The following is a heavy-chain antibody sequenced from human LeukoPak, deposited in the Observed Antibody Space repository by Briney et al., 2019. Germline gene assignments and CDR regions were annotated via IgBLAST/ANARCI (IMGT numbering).Heavy chain of an antibody. J-gene: IGHJ4*02. CDR1: GFTFSTYW. V-gene: IGHV3-74*01. D-gene: IGHD6-19*01. Sequence: GSLRLSCAASGFTFSTYWMHWVRQAPGKGLVWVSRINPDGTSTSNADSVKGRFTISRDNAKNTVYLQVNSLRAEDTAVYYCTRATAVAFDYWGQGTLVTVS. CDR2: INPDGTST. CDR3: TRATAVAFDY.